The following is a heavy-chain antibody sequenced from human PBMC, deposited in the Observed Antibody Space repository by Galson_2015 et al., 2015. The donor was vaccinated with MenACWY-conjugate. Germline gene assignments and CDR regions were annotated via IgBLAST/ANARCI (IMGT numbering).Heavy chain of an antibody. D-gene: IGHD3-16*01. CDR2: IKEDGSER. CDR1: GFSLSHYW. CDR3: ARPVRVRLNVSPYYFDN. V-gene: IGHV3-7*03. Sequence: SLRLSCVASGFSLSHYWMSWVRQAPGKGLEWVANIKEDGSERYYVDSVKGRFTISRDNAKNSLFLQMNSLRAEDTAVYYCARPVRVRLNVSPYYFDNWGQGTLVTVSS. J-gene: IGHJ4*02.